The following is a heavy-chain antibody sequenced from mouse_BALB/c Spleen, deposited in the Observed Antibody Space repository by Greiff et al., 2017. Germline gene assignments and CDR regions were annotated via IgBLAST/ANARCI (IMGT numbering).Heavy chain of an antibody. D-gene: IGHD1-1*01. J-gene: IGHJ1*01. CDR1: GFTFSSYA. CDR3: ARGGDYYGSSPWYFDV. CDR2: ISSGGSYT. Sequence: EVMLVESGGGLVKPGGSLKLSCAASGFTFSSYAMSWVRQTPEKRLEWVATISSGGSYTYYPDSVKGRFTISRDNAKNTLYLQMSSLRSEDTAMYYCARGGDYYGSSPWYFDVWGAGTTVTVSS. V-gene: IGHV5-9-1*01.